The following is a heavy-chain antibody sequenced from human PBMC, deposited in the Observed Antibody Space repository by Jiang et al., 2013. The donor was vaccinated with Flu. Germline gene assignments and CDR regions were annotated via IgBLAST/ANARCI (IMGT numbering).Heavy chain of an antibody. V-gene: IGHV1-69*01. Sequence: QKFQGRVTITADESTSTAYMELSSLRSEDTAVYYCARDNEKYYGMDVWGQGTTVTVSS. J-gene: IGHJ6*02. D-gene: IGHD2-8*01. CDR3: ARDNEKYYGMDV.